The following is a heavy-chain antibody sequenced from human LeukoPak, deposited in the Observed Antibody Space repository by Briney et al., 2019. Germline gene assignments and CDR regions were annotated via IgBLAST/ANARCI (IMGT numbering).Heavy chain of an antibody. J-gene: IGHJ4*02. Sequence: PGGSLRLSCAASGFTFEDHVMHWVRQAPGKGLEWVSSISWSGDRMGYADAVKGRFTISRDNAKNSLYLQMNSLRAEDTAVYYCARDFPDYWGQGTLVTVSS. CDR2: ISWSGDRM. CDR1: GFTFEDHV. V-gene: IGHV3-9*01. CDR3: ARDFPDY.